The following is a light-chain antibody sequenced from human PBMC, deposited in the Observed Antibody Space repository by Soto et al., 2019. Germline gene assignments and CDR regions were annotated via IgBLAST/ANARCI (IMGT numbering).Light chain of an antibody. CDR2: VAS. V-gene: IGKV1-39*01. Sequence: DIQMTQSPSSLSASVGDRVTITCRASQSISSYLNWYQQKLGKAPKLLIYVASSLQSGVPSRFSGSGSGTDFTLTISSLQPDDFATYYCQQSYSNLPYTFGQGTKLEIK. J-gene: IGKJ2*01. CDR3: QQSYSNLPYT. CDR1: QSISSY.